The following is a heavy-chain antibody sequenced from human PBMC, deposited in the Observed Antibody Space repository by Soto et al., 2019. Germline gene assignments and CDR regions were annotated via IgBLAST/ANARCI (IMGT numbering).Heavy chain of an antibody. CDR2: IYYSGST. CDR3: ARDVGYTYGHNYFDP. Sequence: SETLSLTCTVSGGSISSGGFYWSWIRQHPGRGLECIGYIYYSGSTYYYPSFKSRVTISLDTSKNQFSLKLSSVTAADTAVYYCARDVGYTYGHNYFDPWGQGTLVTVPQ. V-gene: IGHV4-31*03. CDR1: GGSISSGGFY. J-gene: IGHJ5*02. D-gene: IGHD5-18*01.